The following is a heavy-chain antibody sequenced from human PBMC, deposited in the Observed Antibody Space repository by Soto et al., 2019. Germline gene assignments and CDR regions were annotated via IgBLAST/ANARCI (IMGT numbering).Heavy chain of an antibody. CDR1: GFRFDDYN. V-gene: IGHV3-43*01. J-gene: IGHJ6*02. D-gene: IGHD3-3*01. Sequence: GGSLRLSCAASGFRFDDYNIHWVRQAPGKGLEWVSLITWNGGNTYYADSVKGRFTISRDGTTESVSLQMTSLKREDTGLYYCARETLSFGSALDVWGQGTMVTDSS. CDR3: ARETLSFGSALDV. CDR2: ITWNGGNT.